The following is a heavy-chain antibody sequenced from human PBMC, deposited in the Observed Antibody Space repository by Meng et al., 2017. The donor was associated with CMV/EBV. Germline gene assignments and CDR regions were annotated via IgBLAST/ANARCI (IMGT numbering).Heavy chain of an antibody. V-gene: IGHV1-58*01. Sequence: SVKVSCKASGFTFTSSAVQWVRQARGQRLEWIGWIVVGSGNTNYSQKFQERVTITRDMSTSTAYMELSSLRSEDTAVYYCAAGPSGGDYLVDVWGQGTTVTVSS. D-gene: IGHD3-10*01. J-gene: IGHJ6*02. CDR1: GFTFTSSA. CDR3: AAGPSGGDYLVDV. CDR2: IVVGSGNT.